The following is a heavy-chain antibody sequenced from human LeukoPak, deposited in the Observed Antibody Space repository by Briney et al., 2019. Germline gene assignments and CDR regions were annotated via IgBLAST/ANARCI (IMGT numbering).Heavy chain of an antibody. CDR1: GYTLTELS. D-gene: IGHD3-16*01. CDR2: FDPEDGET. Sequence: ASVKVSCKVSGYTLTELSMHWVRQAPGKGLEWMGGFDPEDGETICAQKFQGRVTMTEDTSTDTAYMELSSLRSEDTAVYYCATDVRVYAKTDAFDIWGQGTMVTVSS. V-gene: IGHV1-24*01. CDR3: ATDVRVYAKTDAFDI. J-gene: IGHJ3*02.